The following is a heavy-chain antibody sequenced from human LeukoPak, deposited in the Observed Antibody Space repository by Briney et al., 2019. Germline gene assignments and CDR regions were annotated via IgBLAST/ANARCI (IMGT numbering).Heavy chain of an antibody. J-gene: IGHJ4*02. Sequence: ASVKVSCKASGYTFTSCDINWVRQATGQGLEWMGWMNPNSGNTGYGQSFQGRITMTRDISIGTAYMELSNLTSEDTAIFYCTRGSSGRRDNWGQGTLVTVSA. CDR3: TRGSSGRRDN. CDR1: GYTFTSCD. CDR2: MNPNSGNT. D-gene: IGHD6-19*01. V-gene: IGHV1-8*01.